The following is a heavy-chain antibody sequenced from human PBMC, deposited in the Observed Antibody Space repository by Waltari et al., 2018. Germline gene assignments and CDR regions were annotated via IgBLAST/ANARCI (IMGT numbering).Heavy chain of an antibody. V-gene: IGHV1-69*02. D-gene: IGHD6-13*01. Sequence: QVQLVQSGAEVKKPGSSVKVSCKASGGTFSSSTISWVRQAPGQGLEWMGMIIPILGIANYAQKFQGRVTITADKSTSTAYMELSSLRSEDTAVYYCATCIAAAGTDAFDIWGQGTMVTVSS. CDR1: GGTFSSST. J-gene: IGHJ3*02. CDR2: IIPILGIA. CDR3: ATCIAAAGTDAFDI.